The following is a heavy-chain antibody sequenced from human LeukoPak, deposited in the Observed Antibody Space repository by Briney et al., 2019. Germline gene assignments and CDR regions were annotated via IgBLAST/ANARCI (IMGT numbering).Heavy chain of an antibody. J-gene: IGHJ3*02. Sequence: GGSLRLSCAASGFTFSRYAMTWVRQAPGKGLEWVSAISGSGGSTNYADSVKGRFTISRDNSKNTLDLQMNGLRAEDTAVYYCAKVRSPGYYGSGSYGDAFDIWGQGTMVTVSS. D-gene: IGHD3-10*01. CDR2: ISGSGGST. V-gene: IGHV3-23*01. CDR3: AKVRSPGYYGSGSYGDAFDI. CDR1: GFTFSRYA.